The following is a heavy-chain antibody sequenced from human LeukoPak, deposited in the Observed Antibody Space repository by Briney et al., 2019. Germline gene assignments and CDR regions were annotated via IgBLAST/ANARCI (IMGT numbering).Heavy chain of an antibody. V-gene: IGHV1-2*02. CDR3: ARDLLLDGDYFDY. Sequence: ASVKVSCKASGYTFTGYYVHWVRQAPGEGLEWMGWISPNSGGTNFAQKFQGRVTMTRDTSISTAYMELSRLRSDDTAVYYCARDLLLDGDYFDYWGQGTLVTVSS. CDR1: GYTFTGYY. D-gene: IGHD5/OR15-5a*01. J-gene: IGHJ4*02. CDR2: ISPNSGGT.